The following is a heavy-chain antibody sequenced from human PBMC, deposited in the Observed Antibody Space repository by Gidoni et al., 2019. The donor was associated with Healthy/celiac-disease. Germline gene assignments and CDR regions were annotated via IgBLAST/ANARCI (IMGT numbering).Heavy chain of an antibody. V-gene: IGHV3-21*01. CDR2: ISSSSSYI. D-gene: IGHD6-6*01. CDR1: GFTFIGYS. J-gene: IGHJ4*02. Sequence: EVQLVESVGGLVKPGGSLSLSCAASGFTFIGYSMNWVRQAPGKGLGWVSSISSSSSYIYYADSVKGRFTISRDNAKNSLYLQMNSLRAEDTAVYYCARDSLAARPRGPIDYWGQGTLVTVSS. CDR3: ARDSLAARPRGPIDY.